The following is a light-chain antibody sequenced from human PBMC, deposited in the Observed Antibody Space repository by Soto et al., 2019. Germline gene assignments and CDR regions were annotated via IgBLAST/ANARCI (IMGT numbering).Light chain of an antibody. V-gene: IGLV2-14*01. J-gene: IGLJ1*01. CDR2: DVS. CDR1: SSDVGGYNY. CDR3: SSYTSSSAYV. Sequence: SVLTKPASVSRSPGQWITISCPGTSSDVGGYNYVSWYQQHPGKAPKLMIYDVSNRPSGVSNRFSGSKSGNTASLTISGLQAEDEADYYCSSYTSSSAYVFGTGTKVTVL.